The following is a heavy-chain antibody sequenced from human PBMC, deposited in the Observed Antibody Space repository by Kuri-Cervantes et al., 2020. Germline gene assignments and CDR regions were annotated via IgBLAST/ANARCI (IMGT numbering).Heavy chain of an antibody. CDR3: ASGIAVAGCWYFDL. Sequence: ESLKISCTVSGGSISSSSSYWGWIRQPPGKGLEWIGSIYNSGSSYYNPSLNSRVTISVYTYKNQFYLKLSSVNAADTAVYYCASGIAVAGCWYFDLWGRGTLVTVSS. D-gene: IGHD6-19*01. CDR1: GGSISSSSSY. CDR2: IYNSGSS. J-gene: IGHJ2*01. V-gene: IGHV4-39*07.